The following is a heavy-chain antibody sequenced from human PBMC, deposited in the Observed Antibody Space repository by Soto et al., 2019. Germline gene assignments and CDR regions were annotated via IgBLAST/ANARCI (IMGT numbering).Heavy chain of an antibody. J-gene: IGHJ3*01. D-gene: IGHD1-26*01. CDR3: ERSKLLSAFDL. CDR1: GFTFSSYG. CDR2: ISYDGSNK. V-gene: IGHV3-30*03. Sequence: PGGSLRLSCAASGFTFSSYGMHWVRQAPGKGLEWVAVISYDGSNKYYADSVKGRFTISRDNSKNTLYLQMNSLRAEDTAVYYCERSKLLSAFDLWGQGTMVTV.